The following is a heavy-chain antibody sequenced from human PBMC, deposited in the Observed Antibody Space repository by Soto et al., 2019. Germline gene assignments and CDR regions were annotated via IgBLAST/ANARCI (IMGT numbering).Heavy chain of an antibody. V-gene: IGHV2-70*13. D-gene: IGHD1-20*01. Sequence: VSGPKLVNPTETLTVTCTFSGFSLTSQGMCVSWIRQSPGKALEWLALIERDDDDKYYSTSLKTRLTISKDTRKNQVVLTMANMDPADTATYYCARSIRGPRRFNGMDVWGQGTTVTVSS. J-gene: IGHJ6*02. CDR2: IERDDDDK. CDR1: GFSLTSQGMC. CDR3: ARSIRGPRRFNGMDV.